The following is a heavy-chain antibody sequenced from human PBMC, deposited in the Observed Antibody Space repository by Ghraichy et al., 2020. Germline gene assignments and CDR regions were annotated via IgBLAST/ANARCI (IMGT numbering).Heavy chain of an antibody. CDR2: FGASDRGT. CDR1: GFTFTSFA. V-gene: IGHV3-23*01. Sequence: GESLNISCAASGFTFTSFAMSWVRQAPGKGLEWVSGFGASDRGTYYADSVKGRFTISRDTSRNTLYLQMNSLRAEDTALYYCAKGRAGGVTSPAAFWGQGTPVTVSS. J-gene: IGHJ4*02. D-gene: IGHD3-16*01. CDR3: AKGRAGGVTSPAAF.